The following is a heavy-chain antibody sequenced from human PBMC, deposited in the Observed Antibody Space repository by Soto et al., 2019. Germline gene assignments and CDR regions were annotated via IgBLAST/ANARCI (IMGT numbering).Heavy chain of an antibody. D-gene: IGHD2-15*01. V-gene: IGHV4-31*03. J-gene: IGHJ4*02. CDR2: IYYSGST. CDR1: GGSISSGGYY. CDR3: ARWECSGGSCYSYFDY. Sequence: SETLSLTCTVSGGSISSGGYYWSWIRQHPGKGLEWIGYIYYSGSTYYNPPLKSRVTISVDTSKNQFSLKLSSVTAADTAVYYCARWECSGGSCYSYFDYWGQGTLVTVSS.